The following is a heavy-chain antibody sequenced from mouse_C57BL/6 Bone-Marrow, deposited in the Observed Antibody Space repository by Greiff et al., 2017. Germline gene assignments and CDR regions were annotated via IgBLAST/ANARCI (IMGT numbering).Heavy chain of an antibody. D-gene: IGHD1-1*01. J-gene: IGHJ3*01. CDR3: TVYYGSSYVAWFAY. Sequence: EVQLQQSGAELVRPGASVKLSCTASGFNIKDDYMHWVKQRPEQGLEWIGWIDPENGDTEYASKVQGKATITADTSSNTAYLQLSSLTSEDTAVYYGTVYYGSSYVAWFAYWGQGTLVTVSA. CDR1: GFNIKDDY. V-gene: IGHV14-4*01. CDR2: IDPENGDT.